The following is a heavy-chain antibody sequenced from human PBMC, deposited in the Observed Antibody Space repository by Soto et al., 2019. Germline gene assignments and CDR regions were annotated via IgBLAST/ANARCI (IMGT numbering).Heavy chain of an antibody. D-gene: IGHD6-19*01. CDR1: GYSFSAYY. CDR3: ARRSAVGGNWFDS. Sequence: LVKVSRKAPGYSFSAYYIDWVRLAPGQGLECMGWIKPHSGDTGYTQKFQGRVTMTRDTSISTAYMELSSLRYDDTAMYYCARRSAVGGNWFDSWGQGTLVTVSS. J-gene: IGHJ5*01. V-gene: IGHV1-2*02. CDR2: IKPHSGDT.